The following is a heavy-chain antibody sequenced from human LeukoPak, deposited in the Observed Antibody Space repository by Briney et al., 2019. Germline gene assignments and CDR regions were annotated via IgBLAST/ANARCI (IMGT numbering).Heavy chain of an antibody. CDR2: ISSSSSYI. Sequence: GGSLRLSCAASGFTFSSYAMSWVRQAPGKGLEWVSSISSSSSYIYYADSVKGRFTISRDNAKNSLYLQMNSLRAEDTAVYYCARGSSSFGLFDYWGQGTLVTVSS. D-gene: IGHD6-6*01. CDR1: GFTFSSYA. J-gene: IGHJ4*02. CDR3: ARGSSSFGLFDY. V-gene: IGHV3-21*01.